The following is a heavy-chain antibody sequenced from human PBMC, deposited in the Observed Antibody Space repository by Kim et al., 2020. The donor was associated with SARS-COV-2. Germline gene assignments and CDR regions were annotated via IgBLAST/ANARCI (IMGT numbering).Heavy chain of an antibody. D-gene: IGHD3-10*01. J-gene: IGHJ5*02. Sequence: VKGRFTISRDNSKNTVYRQMSSLRGEDTAVYYCAKDRNYFGSGTSNWFDPWGQGTLVTVSS. V-gene: IGHV3-23*01. CDR3: AKDRNYFGSGTSNWFDP.